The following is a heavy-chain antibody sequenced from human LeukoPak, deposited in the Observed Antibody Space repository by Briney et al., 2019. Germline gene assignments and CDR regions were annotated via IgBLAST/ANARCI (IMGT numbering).Heavy chain of an antibody. CDR3: ARHPYYYYGMDV. CDR2: IYYSGST. Sequence: SETLSLTCTVSGGSISSYYWSWIRQPPGKGLEWIGYIYYSGSTNYNPSLKSRVTISVDTSKNQFSLKLSSVTAADTAVYYCARHPYYYYGMDVWGQGTTVTVSS. V-gene: IGHV4-59*08. J-gene: IGHJ6*02. CDR1: GGSISSYY.